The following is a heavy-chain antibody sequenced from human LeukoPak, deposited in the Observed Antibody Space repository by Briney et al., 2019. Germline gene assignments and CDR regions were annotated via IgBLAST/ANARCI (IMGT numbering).Heavy chain of an antibody. J-gene: IGHJ4*02. V-gene: IGHV4-34*01. Sequence: SETLSLTCAVYGGSFSGYYWSWIRQPPGKGLEWIGEINHSGSTNYNPSLKSRVTISVDMSKNQFSLKLSSVTAADTAVYYCARDSSGWYDYDYWGQGTLVTVSS. D-gene: IGHD6-19*01. CDR2: INHSGST. CDR1: GGSFSGYY. CDR3: ARDSSGWYDYDY.